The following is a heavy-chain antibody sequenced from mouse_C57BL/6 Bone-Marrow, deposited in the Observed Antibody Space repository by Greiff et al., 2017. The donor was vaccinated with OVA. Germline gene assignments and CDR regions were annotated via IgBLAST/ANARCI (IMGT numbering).Heavy chain of an antibody. CDR1: GFTFSDYG. Sequence: VQLKQSGGGLVQPGGSLKLSCAASGFTFSDYGMAWVRQAPRKGPEWVAFISNLAYSIYYADTVTGRFTISRENAKNTLYLEMSSLRSEDTAMYYCARRSRYYAMDYWGQGTSVTVSS. V-gene: IGHV5-15*01. D-gene: IGHD1-1*01. J-gene: IGHJ4*01. CDR2: ISNLAYSI. CDR3: ARRSRYYAMDY.